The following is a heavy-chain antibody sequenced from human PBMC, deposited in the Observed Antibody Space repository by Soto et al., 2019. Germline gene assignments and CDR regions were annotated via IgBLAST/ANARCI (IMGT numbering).Heavy chain of an antibody. V-gene: IGHV4-39*01. Sequence: QLQLQESGPGLVKPSETLSLTCIVSGGSITRNNHYWGWIRQSPGKGLEWIGSILYSGSTNYNPSLKSRVTLSVETSKIRFSLKMSSVTAADTAVYYCARLGSSGWYQGSYFDYWGQGTLVTVSA. CDR3: ARLGSSGWYQGSYFDY. CDR1: GGSITRNNHY. CDR2: ILYSGST. J-gene: IGHJ4*02. D-gene: IGHD6-19*01.